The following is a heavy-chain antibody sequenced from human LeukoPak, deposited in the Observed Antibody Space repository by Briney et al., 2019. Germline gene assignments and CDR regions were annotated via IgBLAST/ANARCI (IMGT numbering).Heavy chain of an antibody. V-gene: IGHV3-7*04. D-gene: IGHD3-3*01. CDR1: GFTFSSYW. CDR3: ARALGWVEWLGEYFDY. CDR2: IKQDGSEK. J-gene: IGHJ4*02. Sequence: GGSLRLSCAASGFTFSSYWMSWVRQAPGKGLEWVANIKQDGSEKYYVDSVKGRFTISRDNAKNSLYLQMNSLRAEDTAVYYCARALGWVEWLGEYFDYWGQGTLVTVSS.